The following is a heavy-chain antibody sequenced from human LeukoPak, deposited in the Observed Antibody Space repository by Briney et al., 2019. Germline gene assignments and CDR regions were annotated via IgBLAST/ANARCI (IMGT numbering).Heavy chain of an antibody. Sequence: SETLSLTCTVSGGSISGCYWSWIRQPPGEGLEWIGYVSYSGSTNYNPSLKSRVTISVDTSKNQASLKLRSVTAADTALYYCARWNPYDSSGYYYAFDYWGQGTLVTVSS. J-gene: IGHJ4*02. D-gene: IGHD3-22*01. CDR2: VSYSGST. CDR1: GGSISGCY. CDR3: ARWNPYDSSGYYYAFDY. V-gene: IGHV4-59*01.